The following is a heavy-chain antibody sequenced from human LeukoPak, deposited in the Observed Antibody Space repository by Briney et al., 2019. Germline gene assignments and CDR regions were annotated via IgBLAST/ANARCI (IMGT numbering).Heavy chain of an antibody. V-gene: IGHV3-23*01. Sequence: GGSLRLSCAASGFTVSSNSMSWVRQAPGKGLEWVSAISGSGGSTYYADSVKGRFTISRDNSKNTLYLQMNSLRAEDTAVYYCAKPKYYDSSGYHDYWGQGTLVTVSS. J-gene: IGHJ4*02. D-gene: IGHD3-22*01. CDR1: GFTVSSNS. CDR2: ISGSGGST. CDR3: AKPKYYDSSGYHDY.